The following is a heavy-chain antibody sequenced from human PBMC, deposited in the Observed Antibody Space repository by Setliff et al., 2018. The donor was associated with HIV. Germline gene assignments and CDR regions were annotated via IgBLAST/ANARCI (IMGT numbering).Heavy chain of an antibody. J-gene: IGHJ1*01. V-gene: IGHV4-30-2*01. CDR3: ARGPYYYNSSGQISAEYFQH. Sequence: SETLSLTCAVSGGSIRSSGYSWSWIRQPPGKGLEWIGYISQSGSTYYNPSFKSRVTISVDGSKNQFSLKLSSVTAADTAVYYCARGPYYYNSSGQISAEYFQHWGQGTLVTSPQ. CDR2: ISQSGST. CDR1: GGSIRSSGYS. D-gene: IGHD3-22*01.